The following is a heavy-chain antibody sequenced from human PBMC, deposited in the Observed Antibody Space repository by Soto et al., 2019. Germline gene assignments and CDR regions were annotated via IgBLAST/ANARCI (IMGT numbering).Heavy chain of an antibody. D-gene: IGHD3-3*01. CDR2: ISSSSSTI. J-gene: IGHJ3*02. CDR3: ARDQGITIFGVVPTLGAFDI. V-gene: IGHV3-48*01. CDR1: GFTFSSYS. Sequence: GGSLRLSCAASGFTFSSYSMNWVRQAPGKGLEWVSYISSSSSTIYYADSVKGRFTISRDNAKNSLYLQMNSLRAEDTAVYYCARDQGITIFGVVPTLGAFDIWGQGTMVTVSS.